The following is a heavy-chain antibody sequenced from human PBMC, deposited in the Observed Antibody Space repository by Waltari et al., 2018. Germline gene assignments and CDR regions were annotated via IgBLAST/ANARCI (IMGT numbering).Heavy chain of an antibody. CDR2: ISGSGGST. CDR3: AKEESVRDYGDSHPLYYYGMDV. J-gene: IGHJ6*02. CDR1: GFTFSSYA. Sequence: EVQLLESGGGLVQPGGSLRLSCAASGFTFSSYAMSWVRQAPGKGLEWVSAISGSGGSTYYADSVKGRFTISRDNSKNTLYLQMNSLRAEDTAVYYCAKEESVRDYGDSHPLYYYGMDVWGQGTTVTVSS. D-gene: IGHD4-17*01. V-gene: IGHV3-23*01.